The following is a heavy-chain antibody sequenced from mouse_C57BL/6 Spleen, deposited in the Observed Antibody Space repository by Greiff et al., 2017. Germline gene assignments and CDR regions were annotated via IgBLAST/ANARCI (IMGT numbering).Heavy chain of an antibody. CDR2: ISPGSGGT. CDR1: GYAFTNYL. D-gene: IGHD2-4*01. V-gene: IGHV1-54*01. CDR3: AREGYDYTLDY. Sequence: VQLQQSGAELVRPGTSVRVSCTASGYAFTNYLIGWVKQRPGQGLEWIGVISPGSGGTTYNEKFKVKATLTADKSSSTAYMQLSSLTSEDSAVDFCAREGYDYTLDYWGQGTTLTVSS. J-gene: IGHJ2*01.